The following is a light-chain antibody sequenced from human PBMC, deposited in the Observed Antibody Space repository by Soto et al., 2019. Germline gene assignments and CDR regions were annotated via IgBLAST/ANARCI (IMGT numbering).Light chain of an antibody. CDR2: KAS. CDR3: QHYNSYSEA. Sequence: DIQMTQSPSTLSGSVGDRVTITCRASQTIRSWLAWYQQKPGKAPKLLIYKASTLKSGVPSRFSGSGSGTEFTLTISSLQPDDFATYYCQHYNSYSEAFGQGTKVKLK. V-gene: IGKV1-5*03. J-gene: IGKJ1*01. CDR1: QTIRSW.